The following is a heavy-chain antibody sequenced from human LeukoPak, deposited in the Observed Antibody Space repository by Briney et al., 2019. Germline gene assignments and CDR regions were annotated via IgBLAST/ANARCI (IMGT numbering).Heavy chain of an antibody. CDR2: ISSSSSYI. CDR1: GFTFSSYS. V-gene: IGHV3-21*01. J-gene: IGHJ4*02. D-gene: IGHD3-16*02. CDR3: ARERGYDDVWGSYRYTDPFDY. Sequence: GGSLRLSCAASGFTFSSYSMNWVRQAPGKGLEWVASISSSSSYIYYADSVKGRFTISRDNAKNSLYLQMNSLRAEDTAVYYCARERGYDDVWGSYRYTDPFDYWGQGTLVTASS.